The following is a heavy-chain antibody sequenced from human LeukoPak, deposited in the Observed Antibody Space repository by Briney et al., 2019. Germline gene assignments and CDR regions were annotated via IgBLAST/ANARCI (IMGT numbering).Heavy chain of an antibody. CDR3: AKANRQAVAGYYYFDY. V-gene: IGHV3-23*01. D-gene: IGHD6-19*01. J-gene: IGHJ4*02. Sequence: PGGSLRLFCAASGFTFSSYCMSWVRQAAGEGLESVSSISGSGGSTYYADSVDGRSTISRDNSKNTLYLKMNSLRAEDTDVYYFAKANRQAVAGYYYFDYWGQGTLVTVSS. CDR2: ISGSGGST. CDR1: GFTFSSYC.